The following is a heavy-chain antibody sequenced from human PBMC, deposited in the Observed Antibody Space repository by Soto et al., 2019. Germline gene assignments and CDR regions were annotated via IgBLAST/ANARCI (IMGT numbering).Heavy chain of an antibody. V-gene: IGHV1-69*01. CDR1: GVTFSSET. J-gene: IGHJ4*02. CDR2: IITLFGTA. Sequence: QVQLVQSGADVKKPGSSVKVSCQASGVTFSSETLGWVRQAPGQGLEWVGGIITLFGTASYAQKYQGRVTITADESTSTVYMELSSLRSYDTAVYFCATELGENPASPFDAWGQGTLVTVSS. CDR3: ATELGENPASPFDA. D-gene: IGHD3-10*01.